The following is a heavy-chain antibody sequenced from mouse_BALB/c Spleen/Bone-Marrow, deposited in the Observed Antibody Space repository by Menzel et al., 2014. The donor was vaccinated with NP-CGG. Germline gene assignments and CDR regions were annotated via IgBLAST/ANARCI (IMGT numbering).Heavy chain of an antibody. J-gene: IGHJ2*01. CDR1: GFNIKDIY. V-gene: IGHV14-3*02. CDR3: ASSGTGGYFDC. D-gene: IGHD3-3*01. Sequence: VQLQQPGAELVKLGASVRLSCTASGFNIKDIYIHWMKQRPEQGLEWIGRIDPANGYTKFDPKFQDKATITADTSSNTANLQLGSLTSEDTAVYYCASSGTGGYFDCWGQGTTLTVSS. CDR2: IDPANGYT.